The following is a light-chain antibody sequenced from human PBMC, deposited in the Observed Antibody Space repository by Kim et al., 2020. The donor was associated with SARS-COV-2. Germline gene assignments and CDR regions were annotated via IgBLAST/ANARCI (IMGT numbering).Light chain of an antibody. CDR3: QQYYSPPYS. V-gene: IGKV4-1*01. CDR1: QSVFYSGNTKNY. Sequence: DIVMTQSPDSLAVSLGERATINCKSSQSVFYSGNTKNYVAWYKQKSGQPPKLLIYWASTRQSGVPDRFSGSESGTDFTLTISSLQAEDVAVDYCQQYYSPPYSFGQGTKLEI. CDR2: WAS. J-gene: IGKJ2*01.